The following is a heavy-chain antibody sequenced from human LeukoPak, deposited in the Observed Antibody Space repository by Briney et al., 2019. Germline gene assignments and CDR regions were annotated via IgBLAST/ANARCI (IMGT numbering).Heavy chain of an antibody. D-gene: IGHD3-10*01. Sequence: SETLSLTCTVSGGSISSGDYYWSWIRQPPGKGLEWIGYIYYSGSTYYNPSLKSRVTISVDTSKNQFSLKLSSVTAAYTAVYYCARDPWGWFGEGGFDYWGQGTLVTVSS. CDR3: ARDPWGWFGEGGFDY. J-gene: IGHJ4*02. CDR1: GGSISSGDYY. CDR2: IYYSGST. V-gene: IGHV4-30-4*08.